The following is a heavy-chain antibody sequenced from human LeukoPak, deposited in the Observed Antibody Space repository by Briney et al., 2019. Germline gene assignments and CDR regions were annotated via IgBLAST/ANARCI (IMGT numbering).Heavy chain of an antibody. CDR2: IYYSGST. V-gene: IGHV4-39*07. J-gene: IGHJ4*02. Sequence: SETLSLTCTVSGGSISSSSYYWGWIRQPPGKGLEWIGSIYYSGSTYYNPSLKRRVTISVDTSKNQFSLKLSSVTAADTAVYYCARVRSMAAAASRHFDYWGQGTLVTVSS. CDR3: ARVRSMAAAASRHFDY. D-gene: IGHD6-13*01. CDR1: GGSISSSSYY.